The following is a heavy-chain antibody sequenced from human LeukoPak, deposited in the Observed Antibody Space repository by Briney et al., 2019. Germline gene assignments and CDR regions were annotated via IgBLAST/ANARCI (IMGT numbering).Heavy chain of an antibody. CDR2: IYYSGST. D-gene: IGHD3-10*01. J-gene: IGHJ4*02. CDR1: GGSISSYY. Sequence: SETLSLTCTVSGGSISSYYWSWIRQPPGKGLEWIGYIYYSGSTNYNPSLKSRVTISVDTSKNQFSLKLSSVTAADTAVYYCARGLIGFGELYLDCWGQGTLVTVSS. V-gene: IGHV4-59*01. CDR3: ARGLIGFGELYLDC.